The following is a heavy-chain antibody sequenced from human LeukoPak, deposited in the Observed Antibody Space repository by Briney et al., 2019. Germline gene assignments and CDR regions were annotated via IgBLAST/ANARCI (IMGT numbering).Heavy chain of an antibody. CDR3: ARDSGGSYYRSTPY. Sequence: SVKVSCKASGGTFSSYTISWVRQAPGQGLEWMGRIIPILGIANYAQKFQGRVAITADKSTSTAYMELSGLRSEDTAVYYCARDSGGSYYRSTPYWGQGTLVTVSS. CDR2: IIPILGIA. V-gene: IGHV1-69*04. D-gene: IGHD1-26*01. CDR1: GGTFSSYT. J-gene: IGHJ4*02.